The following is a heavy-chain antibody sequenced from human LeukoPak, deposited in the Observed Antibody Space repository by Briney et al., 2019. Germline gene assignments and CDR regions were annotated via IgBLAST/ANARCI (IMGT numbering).Heavy chain of an antibody. V-gene: IGHV3-48*03. Sequence: GGSLRLSCAASGFSFSTYAMSWVRQAPGKGLEWVSYITSSGYTIYYADSVKGRFTSSRDNAKNSLYLQMNSLRAEDTAVYYCARGRYYLDYWGQGTLVTVSS. CDR1: GFSFSTYA. CDR2: ITSSGYTI. J-gene: IGHJ4*02. CDR3: ARGRYYLDY.